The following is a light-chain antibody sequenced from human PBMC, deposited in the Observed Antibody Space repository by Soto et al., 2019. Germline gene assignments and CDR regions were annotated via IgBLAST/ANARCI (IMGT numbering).Light chain of an antibody. Sequence: QSALTQPPSASGSPGQSVAISCTGTSSDLGGYNYVSWYQQHPGKAPKLMIYEVNKRPSGVPDRFSGSKSGNTASLTVSGLQAEDEADYYCSSYAGSSNVFGTGTKLTVL. V-gene: IGLV2-8*01. J-gene: IGLJ1*01. CDR1: SSDLGGYNY. CDR2: EVN. CDR3: SSYAGSSNV.